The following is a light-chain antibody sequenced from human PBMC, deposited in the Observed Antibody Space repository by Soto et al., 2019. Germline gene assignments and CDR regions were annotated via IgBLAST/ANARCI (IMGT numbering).Light chain of an antibody. CDR3: SSYTSSSTLYV. CDR2: YVS. Sequence: QSVLTQPASVSGSPGQSITISCTGTSSVVGGYNYVSWYQQHPGKAPKLMIYYVSNRPSGVSNRFSGSKSGNTASLTISGLQAEDEADYYCSSYTSSSTLYVFGTGTKVTVL. V-gene: IGLV2-14*01. J-gene: IGLJ1*01. CDR1: SSVVGGYNY.